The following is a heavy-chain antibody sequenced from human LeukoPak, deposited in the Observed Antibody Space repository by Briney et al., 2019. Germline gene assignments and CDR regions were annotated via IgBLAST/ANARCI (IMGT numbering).Heavy chain of an antibody. CDR3: ARGWYPGPVYLGYSSSQYYFDY. Sequence: ASVKVSCKASGYTFTGYYMHWVRQAPGQGLEWMGWINPNSGGTNYAQKFQGRVTMTRDMSTSTVYMELSSLRSEDTAVYYCARGWYPGPVYLGYSSSQYYFDYWGQGTLVTVSS. J-gene: IGHJ4*02. V-gene: IGHV1-2*02. CDR2: INPNSGGT. D-gene: IGHD6-13*01. CDR1: GYTFTGYY.